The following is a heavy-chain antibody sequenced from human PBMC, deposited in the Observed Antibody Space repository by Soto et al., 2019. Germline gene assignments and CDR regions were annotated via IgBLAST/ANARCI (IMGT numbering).Heavy chain of an antibody. Sequence: GGSLRLSCAACGFTFSSYVMSWVRQAPGKGLEWVSAISGSGGNTYYADSVKGRCTISRDNSKNTLFLQMNSLRAEETALYFCAKEMGDYYDSSGSWFDPWGQGTLVTVSS. CDR2: ISGSGGNT. J-gene: IGHJ5*02. D-gene: IGHD3-22*01. V-gene: IGHV3-23*01. CDR1: GFTFSSYV. CDR3: AKEMGDYYDSSGSWFDP.